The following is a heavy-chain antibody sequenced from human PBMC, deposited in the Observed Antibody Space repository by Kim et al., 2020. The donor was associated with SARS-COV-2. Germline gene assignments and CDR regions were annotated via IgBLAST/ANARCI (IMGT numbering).Heavy chain of an antibody. CDR1: GYTFTSYY. CDR3: ARVLAVPAATPYYYYYGMDV. D-gene: IGHD2-2*01. V-gene: IGHV1-46*01. Sequence: ASVKVSCKASGYTFTSYYMHWVRQAPGQGLEWMGIINPSGGSTSYAQKFQGRVTMTRDTSTSTVYMELSSLRSEDTAVYYCARVLAVPAATPYYYYYGMDVWGQGTTVTVSS. J-gene: IGHJ6*02. CDR2: INPSGGST.